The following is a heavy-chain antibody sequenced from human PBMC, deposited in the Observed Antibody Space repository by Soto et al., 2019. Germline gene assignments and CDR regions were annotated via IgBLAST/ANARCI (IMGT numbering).Heavy chain of an antibody. CDR3: ARSVFP. Sequence: TLSLTCTVSGDSINSGGFHWSWIRQLPGKGLEWIGYTYYTGSTYYNPSLKSRVTISVDTSKNQFSLKLSSVTAADTAVYYCARSVFPWGQGTLVT. V-gene: IGHV4-31*03. CDR2: TYYTGST. CDR1: GDSINSGGFH. J-gene: IGHJ5*02.